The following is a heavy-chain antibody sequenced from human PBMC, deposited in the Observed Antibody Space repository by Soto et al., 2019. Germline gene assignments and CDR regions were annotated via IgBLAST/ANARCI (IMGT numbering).Heavy chain of an antibody. D-gene: IGHD3-3*01. J-gene: IGHJ4*02. CDR2: ISYEGSNK. V-gene: IGHV3-30*18. Sequence: ALRRSCAASGFTFSSYGMHWVRQAPGKGLEWGAVISYEGSNKYYADSVKGRFTISRDNSKTTLDLQMNSLRAEDTAVYYCAKDSVRFLEWLFAVDYWGQGTLVTVSS. CDR1: GFTFSSYG. CDR3: AKDSVRFLEWLFAVDY.